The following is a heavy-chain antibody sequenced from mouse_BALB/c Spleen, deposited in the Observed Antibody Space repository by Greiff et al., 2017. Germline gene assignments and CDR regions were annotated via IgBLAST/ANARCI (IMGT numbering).Heavy chain of an antibody. Sequence: VKLMESGPGLVAPAQSLSITCTDSGFSLTGYGVNWVRQPPGKGLEWLGMIWGDGSTDYNSALKSRLSISKDNSKSHVFLKMNSLQTDDTARYYCAREYGICGCFDVWGAETTVTVSS. CDR1: GFSLTGYG. J-gene: IGHJ1*01. CDR3: AREYGICGCFDV. V-gene: IGHV2-6-7*01. D-gene: IGHD2-10*02. CDR2: IWGDGST.